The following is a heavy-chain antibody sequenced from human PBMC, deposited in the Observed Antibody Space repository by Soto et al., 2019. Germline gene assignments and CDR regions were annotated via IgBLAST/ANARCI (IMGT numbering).Heavy chain of an antibody. CDR2: ISAYNGNT. D-gene: IGHD1-26*01. CDR1: GYTFTTYG. Sequence: QVQLVQSGAEVKKPGASVKVSCKTSGYTFTTYGISWVRQAPGQGLEWMGWISAYNGNTKYAQKLQGRVTMTTDTSTSTAYLEVKSLRSDDTAVYYCATHPEEVGAIDYWGQGTLVTVSS. J-gene: IGHJ4*02. CDR3: ATHPEEVGAIDY. V-gene: IGHV1-18*01.